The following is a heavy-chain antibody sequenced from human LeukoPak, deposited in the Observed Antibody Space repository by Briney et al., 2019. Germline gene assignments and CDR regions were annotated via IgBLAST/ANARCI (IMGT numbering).Heavy chain of an antibody. V-gene: IGHV1-18*01. CDR1: GYTFTSYV. CDR3: ARARHSGYDWGY. Sequence: GASVKVSCKASGYTFTSYVISWVRQAPGQGLEWMGWISGYNGNTNYAQKLQGRVTMTTDTSTSTAYMELRSLRFDDTAVYYCARARHSGYDWGYWGQGTLVTVSS. CDR2: ISGYNGNT. D-gene: IGHD5-12*01. J-gene: IGHJ4*02.